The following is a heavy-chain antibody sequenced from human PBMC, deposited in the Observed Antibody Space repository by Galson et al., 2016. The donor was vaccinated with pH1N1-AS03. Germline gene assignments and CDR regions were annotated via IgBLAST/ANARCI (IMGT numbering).Heavy chain of an antibody. CDR2: VSGSGVGT. D-gene: IGHD3-22*01. V-gene: IGHV3-23*01. CDR1: GFTFTKSA. J-gene: IGHJ4*02. Sequence: SLRLSCAASGFTFTKSAMSWVRQAPGKGLEWVSSVSGSGVGTFYSDSVKGRFTISRDNSKNTLYLQMNSLRADDSAVYFGATRKGDYDGPEEWGQGTLVTVSS. CDR3: ATRKGDYDGPEE.